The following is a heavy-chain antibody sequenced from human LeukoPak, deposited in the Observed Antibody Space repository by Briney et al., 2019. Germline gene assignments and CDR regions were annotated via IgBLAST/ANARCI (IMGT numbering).Heavy chain of an antibody. V-gene: IGHV3-23*01. CDR3: VKDPRDTYGTNWFVS. CDR1: GFSFGNYA. CDR2: ISGTGGAT. D-gene: IGHD2-21*01. J-gene: IGHJ5*01. Sequence: PGGSLRLSCVASGFSFGNYAMCWVRQAPGKGLQWVSQISGTGGATWYAGFARDRFTISRDNSKKTLYLQMSGLRVEDTAMYYCVKDPRDTYGTNWFVSWGQGTLLIVSS.